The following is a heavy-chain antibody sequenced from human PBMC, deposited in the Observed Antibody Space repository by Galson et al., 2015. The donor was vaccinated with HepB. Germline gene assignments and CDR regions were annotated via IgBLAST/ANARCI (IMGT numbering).Heavy chain of an antibody. CDR1: GDSVSNHNAA. D-gene: IGHD3-10*01. CDR3: ARELLNAFDY. CDR2: TYYTSRWYN. Sequence: CAISGDSVSNHNAAWNWVRQSPSRGLEWLGRTYYTSRWYNDYAPSMKSRITINPDTSKNRFSLQLNSVTPEDTAMYYCARELLNAFDYWGQGTLVTVSS. J-gene: IGHJ4*02. V-gene: IGHV6-1*01.